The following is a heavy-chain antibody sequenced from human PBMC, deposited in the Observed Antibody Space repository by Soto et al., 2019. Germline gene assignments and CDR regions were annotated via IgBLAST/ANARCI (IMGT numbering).Heavy chain of an antibody. J-gene: IGHJ6*02. Sequence: PSETLSLTFSVSGYSVSSSDYYWAWIRQPPGKGLEWIGSMFYSGLTYYNPSLKSRVTLSVDTSKNQFSVRLNSVTAADTAVYYCAPLTVSLSGPSGIHVWGQGTTVTVYS. CDR2: MFYSGLT. D-gene: IGHD2-15*01. CDR1: GYSVSSSDYY. CDR3: APLTVSLSGPSGIHV. V-gene: IGHV4-39*01.